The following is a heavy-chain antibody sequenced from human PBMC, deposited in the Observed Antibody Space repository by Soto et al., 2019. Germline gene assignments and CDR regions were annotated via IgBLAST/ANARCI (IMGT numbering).Heavy chain of an antibody. CDR1: GYTFTSYY. Sequence: QVQLVQSGAEVKKPGASVKVSCKASGYTFTSYYMHWVRQAPGQGLEWMGIINPSGGSTSYAQKFQGRVTMTRDTSTSTVYMELSSLRSEDTAVYSCARDDRGGHGFDYWGQGTLVTVSS. J-gene: IGHJ4*02. V-gene: IGHV1-46*01. D-gene: IGHD3-16*01. CDR3: ARDDRGGHGFDY. CDR2: INPSGGST.